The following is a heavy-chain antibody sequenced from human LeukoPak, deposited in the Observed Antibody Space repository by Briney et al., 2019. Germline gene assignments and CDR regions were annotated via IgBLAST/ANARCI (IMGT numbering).Heavy chain of an antibody. CDR3: AKDRYSSSSTFTINPFDY. CDR2: ISHDGSSE. CDR1: GFSLNTYA. Sequence: GGSLRLSCAASGFSLNTYAMHWVRQAPGQGLAWVAFISHDGSSENYADSVQGRFTISRDNSKSTLDLQMNSLRVEDTAVYYCAKDRYSSSSTFTINPFDYWGQGILVTVSS. V-gene: IGHV3-30-3*01. J-gene: IGHJ4*02. D-gene: IGHD6-13*01.